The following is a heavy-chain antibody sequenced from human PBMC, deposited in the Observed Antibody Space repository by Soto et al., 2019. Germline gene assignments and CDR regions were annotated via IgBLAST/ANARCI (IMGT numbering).Heavy chain of an antibody. CDR1: GFTFSSYA. CDR3: AKDIQVDVAPQDDNSAGIAV. Sequence: GGSLRLSCAASGFTFSSYAMSWFRQAPGKGLEWVSAISGSGGSTYYADSVKGRFTISRDNSKNTLYLQMNSLRAEDTAVYYCAKDIQVDVAPQDDNSAGIAVWGKVTTVPISS. J-gene: IGHJ6*04. CDR2: ISGSGGST. D-gene: IGHD2-8*02. V-gene: IGHV3-23*01.